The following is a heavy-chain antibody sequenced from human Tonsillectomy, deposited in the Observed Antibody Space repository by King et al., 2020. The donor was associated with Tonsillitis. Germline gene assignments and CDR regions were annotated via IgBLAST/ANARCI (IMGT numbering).Heavy chain of an antibody. J-gene: IGHJ6*02. CDR1: GYSFTTYW. V-gene: IGHV5-51*01. Sequence: QLVQSGAELKKPGESLKISCKGSGYSFTTYWIGWVRQMPGKGLEWMGVIYPGDSDTRYSPSFQGQVSISADKSTNTAYLQWSSLKASDTAMYFCARPGRIGGDSLRGGLDVWGQGTTVSVSS. D-gene: IGHD2-21*02. CDR3: ARPGRIGGDSLRGGLDV. CDR2: IYPGDSDT.